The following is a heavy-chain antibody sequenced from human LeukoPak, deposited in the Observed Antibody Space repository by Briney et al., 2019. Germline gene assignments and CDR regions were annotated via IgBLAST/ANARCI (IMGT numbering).Heavy chain of an antibody. CDR1: GYSFTSYW. CDR2: IYPGDSDT. Sequence: GESLKISCKGSGYSFTSYWIGWVRQMPGKGLEWMGIIYPGDSDTRYSPSFQGQVTISADKSISTAYLQWSSLKASDTAMYYCARYRYGSGIHTGGFDPWGQGTLVTVSS. CDR3: ARYRYGSGIHTGGFDP. J-gene: IGHJ5*02. D-gene: IGHD3-10*01. V-gene: IGHV5-51*01.